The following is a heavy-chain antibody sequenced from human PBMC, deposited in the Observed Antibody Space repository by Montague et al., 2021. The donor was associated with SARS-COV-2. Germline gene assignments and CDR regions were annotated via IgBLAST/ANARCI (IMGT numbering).Heavy chain of an antibody. J-gene: IGHJ3*02. CDR3: ARGPYYYDSGIRKEAFDI. V-gene: IGHV1-8*01. Sequence: SVKVSCKASGYTFTNYDIKWVRQPTGQGLEWMGWMNPKSGGSGYAQRFEGRVTMTRNTSITTAYLEPSSLRSEDTAVYYCARGPYYYDSGIRKEAFDIWGQGTLVIVSS. CDR1: GYTFTNYD. D-gene: IGHD3-10*01. CDR2: MNPKSGGS.